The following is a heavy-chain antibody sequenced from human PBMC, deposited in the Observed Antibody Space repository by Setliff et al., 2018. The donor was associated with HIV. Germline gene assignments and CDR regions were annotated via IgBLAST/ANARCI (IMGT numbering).Heavy chain of an antibody. D-gene: IGHD3-3*01. CDR2: IIPMFGTA. Sequence: ASVKVSCKASGGTFSSCAINWVRQAPGQGLEWMGGIIPMFGTAHYAQKFQGRVTITADESTTTAYMELSSLRSEDTAVFYCARGGSGYYDFWSGSSAFEYWGQGTLVTVSS. CDR1: GGTFSSCA. J-gene: IGHJ4*02. V-gene: IGHV1-69*13. CDR3: ARGGSGYYDFWSGSSAFEY.